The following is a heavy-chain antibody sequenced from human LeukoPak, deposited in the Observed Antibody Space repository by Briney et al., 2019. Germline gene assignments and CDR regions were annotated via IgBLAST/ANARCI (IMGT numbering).Heavy chain of an antibody. D-gene: IGHD1-26*01. CDR2: IYSSGST. J-gene: IGHJ4*02. CDR3: ARHVGSRELDY. Sequence: SETLSLTCNVSGGSIRGYYWSWIRQPPGKGLEWIGYIYSSGSTNYNPSLKSRVTMSVDTSKNQFSLKLSSVTAADTAVYYCARHVGSRELDYWGQGTLVTVSS. CDR1: GGSIRGYY. V-gene: IGHV4-59*08.